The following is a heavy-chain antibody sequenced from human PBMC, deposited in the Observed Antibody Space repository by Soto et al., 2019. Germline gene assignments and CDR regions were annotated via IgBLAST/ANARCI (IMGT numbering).Heavy chain of an antibody. Sequence: SETLSLTCTVSGGSISSSSYYWGWIRQPPGKGLEWIGSIYYSGSTYYNPSLKSRVTISVDTSKNQFSLKLSSVTAADTAVYYCARLKPSYYYDSSGYYYDYWGQGTLVTVSS. D-gene: IGHD3-22*01. CDR2: IYYSGST. CDR1: GGSISSSSYY. CDR3: ARLKPSYYYDSSGYYYDY. V-gene: IGHV4-39*01. J-gene: IGHJ4*02.